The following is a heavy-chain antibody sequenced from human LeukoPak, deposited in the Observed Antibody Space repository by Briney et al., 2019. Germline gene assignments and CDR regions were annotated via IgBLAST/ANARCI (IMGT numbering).Heavy chain of an antibody. Sequence: GGSLRLSCAASVFSFSATWMHWVRQSPGKGRVGVARITSDGFSTTYAESVKGRFTISRDNAKNTLYLQMDSLRVEDTAIYYCARDWYHAIDYWRQGALVTVSS. J-gene: IGHJ4*02. V-gene: IGHV3-74*03. D-gene: IGHD1-14*01. CDR3: ARDWYHAIDY. CDR1: VFSFSATW. CDR2: ITSDGFST.